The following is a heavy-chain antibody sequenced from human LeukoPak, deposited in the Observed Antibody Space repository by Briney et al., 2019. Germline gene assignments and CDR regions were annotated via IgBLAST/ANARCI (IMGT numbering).Heavy chain of an antibody. CDR1: GFTFSNYG. CDR2: IWFDGIRK. D-gene: IGHD3-22*01. CDR3: ARDLEDSSPFGAFDM. J-gene: IGHJ3*02. V-gene: IGHV3-33*01. Sequence: GGSLRLSCAASGFTFSNYGMHWVRQVQGKGLEWVAAIWFDGIRKYYADSVKGRLTISRDNSKNTLYLQMNSLRAEDTAVYYCARDLEDSSPFGAFDMWGQGTMVTVSS.